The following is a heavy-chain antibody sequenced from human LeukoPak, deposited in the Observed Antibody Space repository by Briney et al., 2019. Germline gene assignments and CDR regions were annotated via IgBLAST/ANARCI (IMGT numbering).Heavy chain of an antibody. CDR1: GSPFTSYW. CDR3: ARGYYYDSSGYPDY. V-gene: IGHV5-51*01. CDR2: IDPGDADT. D-gene: IGHD3-22*01. Sequence: GGSLKISCKGSGSPFTSYWIGWVRQMPGKGLEGMGIIDPGDADTSYSPSFQGQVRISADKSINTAYLQWSTLKASDTAMYYCARGYYYDSSGYPDYWGQGTQVTVSS. J-gene: IGHJ4*02.